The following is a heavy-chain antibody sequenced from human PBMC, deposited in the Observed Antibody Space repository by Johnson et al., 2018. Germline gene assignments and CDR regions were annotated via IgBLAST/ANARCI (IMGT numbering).Heavy chain of an antibody. Sequence: QLVQSGAEVKKPGASVKVSCKASGYTFSSYEINWVRQATGQGLRWMGWMNPNSGSTGYVQKFQGRVTMTRNTSISTDYMELSRLRSEDTAVYYCARPTQGKGGDYPRGFDPWGQGTLVTVSA. D-gene: IGHD2-21*02. CDR1: GYTFSSYE. CDR2: MNPNSGST. J-gene: IGHJ5*02. V-gene: IGHV1-8*01. CDR3: ARPTQGKGGDYPRGFDP.